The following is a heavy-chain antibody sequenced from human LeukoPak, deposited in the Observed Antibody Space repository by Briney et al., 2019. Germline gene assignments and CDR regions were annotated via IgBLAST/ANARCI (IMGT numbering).Heavy chain of an antibody. CDR2: ISSSSSYI. D-gene: IGHD5-24*01. CDR1: GFTFSSYS. J-gene: IGHJ3*02. Sequence: GGSLRLSCAASGFTFSSYSMNWVRQAPGKGLEWVSSISSSSSYIYYADSVKGRFTISRDNAKNSLYLQMNSLRAEDTAVYYCARDAGDGYNGWDAFDIWGQGTMVTVSS. CDR3: ARDAGDGYNGWDAFDI. V-gene: IGHV3-21*01.